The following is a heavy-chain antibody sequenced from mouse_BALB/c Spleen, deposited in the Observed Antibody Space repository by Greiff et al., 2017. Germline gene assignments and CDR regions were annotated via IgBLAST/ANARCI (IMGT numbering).Heavy chain of an antibody. CDR3: TRGTTVVAKGGYFDY. J-gene: IGHJ2*01. D-gene: IGHD1-1*01. CDR1: GYTFTSYW. CDR2: IDPSDSYT. V-gene: IGHV1S127*01. Sequence: QVQLQQPGAELVKPGASVKMSCKASGYTFTSYWMHWVKQRPGQGLEWIGTIDPSDSYTSYNQKFKGKATLTVDTSSSTAYMQLSSLTSEDSAVYYCTRGTTVVAKGGYFDYWGQGTTLTVSS.